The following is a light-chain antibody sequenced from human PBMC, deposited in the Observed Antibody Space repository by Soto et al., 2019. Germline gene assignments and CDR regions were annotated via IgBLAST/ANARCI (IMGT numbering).Light chain of an antibody. CDR2: GNS. J-gene: IGLJ1*01. V-gene: IGLV1-40*01. CDR3: QSYGGSLSAFYV. CDR1: SSNIGAGYD. Sequence: QLVLTQPPSVSGAPGQRVTISCTGSSSNIGAGYDVHWYQQLPGTAPKLLIYGNSNRPSGVPDRFSGSKSGTSASLAITGLQAEDEADYYCQSYGGSLSAFYVFGTGTKLTVL.